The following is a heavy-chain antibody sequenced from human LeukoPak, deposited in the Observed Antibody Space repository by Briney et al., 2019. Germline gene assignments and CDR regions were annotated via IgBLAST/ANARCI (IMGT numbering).Heavy chain of an antibody. D-gene: IGHD3-16*01. J-gene: IGHJ4*02. V-gene: IGHV1-8*03. Sequence: ASVKVSCKTSGYTFSNYDVNWVRQATGQGLEWMGWMNPNTGTTGYAEKFQGRVTFSRDTSKTTAYMEVSSLRSDDTAVYYCAGGRLSLITARANFFDYWGQGTRVTVSS. CDR3: AGGRLSLITARANFFDY. CDR1: GYTFSNYD. CDR2: MNPNTGTT.